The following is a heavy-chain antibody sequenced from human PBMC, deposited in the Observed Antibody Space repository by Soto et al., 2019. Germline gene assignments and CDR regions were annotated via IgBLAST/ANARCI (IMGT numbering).Heavy chain of an antibody. J-gene: IGHJ4*02. V-gene: IGHV1-69*01. CDR2: IIPIFGTA. CDR3: ARGGRELVSWSMGHDY. CDR1: GGTFSSYA. Sequence: QVQLVQSGAEVKKPGSSVKVSCKASGGTFSSYAISWVRQAPGQGLEWMGGIIPIFGTANYAQKFQGRVTITADESTSTAYMEMSSLRSEDTAVYYCARGGRELVSWSMGHDYWGQGTLVTVSS. D-gene: IGHD6-6*01.